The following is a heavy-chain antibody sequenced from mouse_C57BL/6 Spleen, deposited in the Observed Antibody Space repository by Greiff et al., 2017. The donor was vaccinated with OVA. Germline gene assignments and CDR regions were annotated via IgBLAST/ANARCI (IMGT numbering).Heavy chain of an antibody. Sequence: QVQLQQSGAELVKPGASVKLSCKASGYTFTEYTIHWVKQRSGQGLEWIGWFYPGSGSIKYNEKFKDKATLTADKSSCTVYMELSRLTSEDSAFDFCARHEATTVGHWYFDVWGTGTTGTVSS. J-gene: IGHJ1*03. CDR1: GYTFTEYT. CDR3: ARHEATTVGHWYFDV. D-gene: IGHD1-1*01. V-gene: IGHV1-62-2*01. CDR2: FYPGSGSI.